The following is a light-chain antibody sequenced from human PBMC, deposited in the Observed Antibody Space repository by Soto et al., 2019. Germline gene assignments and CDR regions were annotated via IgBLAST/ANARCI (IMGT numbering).Light chain of an antibody. CDR2: DAS. Sequence: DIQMTQSPSTLSASIEDRFTITLPASQSISKWLAWHQQKPGKAPKLLIYDASSLQSGVPPRFSGSGSGTEFTLTIRSLQPDDIATYYCQQYSSYSAWTFGEGTKVDI. J-gene: IGKJ1*01. CDR3: QQYSSYSAWT. V-gene: IGKV1-5*01. CDR1: QSISKW.